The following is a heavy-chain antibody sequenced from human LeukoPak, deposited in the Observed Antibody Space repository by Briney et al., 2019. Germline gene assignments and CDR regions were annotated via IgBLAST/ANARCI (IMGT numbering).Heavy chain of an antibody. CDR3: ARGDCSSTSCQFDP. CDR2: IYYSGST. J-gene: IGHJ5*02. V-gene: IGHV4-59*11. D-gene: IGHD2-2*01. CDR1: GGSISSHY. Sequence: SETLSLTCTVSGGSISSHYWSWIRQPPGKGLEWIGYIYYSGSTNYNPSLKSRVTISVDTSKNQFSLKLGSVTAADTAVYYCARGDCSSTSCQFDPWGQGTLVTVSS.